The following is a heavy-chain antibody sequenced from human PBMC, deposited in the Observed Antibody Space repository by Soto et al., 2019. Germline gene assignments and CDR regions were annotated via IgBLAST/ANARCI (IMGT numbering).Heavy chain of an antibody. D-gene: IGHD3-16*01. Sequence: PSETLSLTCAVYGGSFSGYYWSWIRQPPGKGLEWIGEINHSGSTNYNPSLKSRVTISVDTSKNQFSLKLSSVTAADTAVYYCARDSRFDYVWGSGGYFDYWGQGTLVTAPQ. V-gene: IGHV4-34*01. J-gene: IGHJ4*02. CDR1: GGSFSGYY. CDR3: ARDSRFDYVWGSGGYFDY. CDR2: INHSGST.